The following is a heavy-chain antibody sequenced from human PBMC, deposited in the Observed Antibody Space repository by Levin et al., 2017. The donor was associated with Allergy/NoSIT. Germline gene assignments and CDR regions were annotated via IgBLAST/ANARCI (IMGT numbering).Heavy chain of an antibody. J-gene: IGHJ6*02. CDR2: IIPIFGTA. V-gene: IGHV1-69*13. CDR3: ARDQWLVRGGYYYGMDV. D-gene: IGHD6-19*01. CDR1: GGTFSSYA. Sequence: SVKVSCKASGGTFSSYAISWVRQAPGQGLEWMGGIIPIFGTANYAQKFQGRVTITADESTSTAYMELSSLRSEDTAVYYCARDQWLVRGGYYYGMDVWGQGTTVTVSS.